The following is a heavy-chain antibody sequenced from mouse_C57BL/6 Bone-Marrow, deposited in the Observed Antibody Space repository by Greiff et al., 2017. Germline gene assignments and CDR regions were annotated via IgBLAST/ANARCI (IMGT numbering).Heavy chain of an antibody. Sequence: EVLLVESGGDLVKPGGSLKLSCAASGFTFSSYGMSWVRQTPDKRLEWVATISSGGSYTYYPDSVKGRFTISRDKAKNTLYLQMSSLKSEDTAMYDGESNDYGSSYDYGGQGTTLTVSS. CDR2: ISSGGSYT. J-gene: IGHJ2*01. CDR1: GFTFSSYG. V-gene: IGHV5-6*01. CDR3: ESNDYGSSYDY. D-gene: IGHD1-1*01.